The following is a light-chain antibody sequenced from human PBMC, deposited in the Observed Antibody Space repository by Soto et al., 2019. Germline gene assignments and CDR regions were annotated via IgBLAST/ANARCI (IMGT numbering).Light chain of an antibody. CDR3: SAYAGRQNFVV. V-gene: IGLV2-8*01. CDR2: EVS. Sequence: QSALTQPPSASGSPGQSVTISCTGTSSDVGGYNYVSWYQQHPGTAPKLMIYEVSKRPSGVPDRFSGSKSGNTASLTVCGFQAEDVTVYYCSAYAGRQNFVVFGGGTKLTVL. J-gene: IGLJ2*01. CDR1: SSDVGGYNY.